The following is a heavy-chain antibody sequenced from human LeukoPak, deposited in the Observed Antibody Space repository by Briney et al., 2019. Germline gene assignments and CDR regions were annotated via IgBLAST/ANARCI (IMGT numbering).Heavy chain of an antibody. CDR3: ARDPGIAETGWY. CDR2: ISSSSSTI. D-gene: IGHD6-13*01. V-gene: IGHV3-48*04. Sequence: GGSLRLSCSASGVTFNSYSMTWVRQAPGKGLEWVSSISSSSSTIYYADSVKGRFTISRDNAKNSLYLQMNSLRAEDTAVYYCARDPGIAETGWYWGQGTLVTVSS. J-gene: IGHJ4*02. CDR1: GVTFNSYS.